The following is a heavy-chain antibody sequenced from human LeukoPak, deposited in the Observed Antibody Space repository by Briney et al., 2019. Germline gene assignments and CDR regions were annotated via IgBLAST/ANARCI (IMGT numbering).Heavy chain of an antibody. CDR1: GFTFSSYS. D-gene: IGHD3-22*01. CDR2: ISGSGGST. V-gene: IGHV3-21*04. J-gene: IGHJ4*02. CDR3: ARDKTDYYYDSSGYDY. Sequence: GGSLRLSCAASGFTFSSYSMNWVRQAPGKGLEWVSAISGSGGSTYYADSVKGRFTISRDNAKNSLYLQMNSLRAEDTAVYYCARDKTDYYYDSSGYDYWGQGTLVTVSS.